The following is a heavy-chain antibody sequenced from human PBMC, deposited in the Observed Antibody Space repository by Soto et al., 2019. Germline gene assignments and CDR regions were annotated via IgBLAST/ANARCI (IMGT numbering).Heavy chain of an antibody. D-gene: IGHD3-3*02. Sequence: GWSLRLSCVTSGFTFSRNTMNWVRQAPGKGLEWVASITSSGSYVYYADSVKGRFSASRDNAKNSLPLQMDSLRPDDTAIYFCVKDEGIEAMDVWGQGTTVTVSS. CDR3: VKDEGIEAMDV. CDR2: ITSSGSYV. V-gene: IGHV3-21*01. CDR1: GFTFSRNT. J-gene: IGHJ6*02.